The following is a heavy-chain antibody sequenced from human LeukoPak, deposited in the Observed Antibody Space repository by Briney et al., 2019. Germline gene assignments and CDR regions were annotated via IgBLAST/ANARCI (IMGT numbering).Heavy chain of an antibody. J-gene: IGHJ4*02. D-gene: IGHD4-17*01. CDR1: GYTFTGYY. CDR2: INPNSGGT. CDR3: ARGSPRVTTVTTLEYPFGY. Sequence: GASVKVSCKASGYTFTGYYMHWVRQAPGQGLEWMGWINPNSGGTNYAQKFQGRVTMTRDTSISTAYMELSRLRSGDTAVYYCARGSPRVTTVTTLEYPFGYWSQGTLVTVSS. V-gene: IGHV1-2*02.